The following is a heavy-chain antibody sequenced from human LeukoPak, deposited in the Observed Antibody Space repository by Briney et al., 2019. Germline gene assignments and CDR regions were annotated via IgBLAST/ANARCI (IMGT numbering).Heavy chain of an antibody. CDR3: SRGDCSSTSCYRFDC. J-gene: IGHJ4*02. V-gene: IGHV5-51*01. CDR2: IYPGDSDT. Sequence: GESLKISCKGSGYSSTNYWIGWVRQMPGKGLEWMGIIYPGDSDTRYSPSFQGQVTISADKSISTAYLQWSSLKASDTAMYYCSRGDCSSTSCYRFDCWGQGTLVTVSS. D-gene: IGHD2-2*02. CDR1: GYSSTNYW.